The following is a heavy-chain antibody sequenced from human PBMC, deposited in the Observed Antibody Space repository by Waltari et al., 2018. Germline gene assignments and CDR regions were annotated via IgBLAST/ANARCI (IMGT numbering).Heavy chain of an antibody. CDR2: INHSGST. CDR1: GGSFSGYY. CDR3: ARDSPLQYPRWPMDV. J-gene: IGHJ6*02. D-gene: IGHD4-4*01. V-gene: IGHV4-34*01. Sequence: QVQLQQWGAGLLNPSETLSLTCAVYGGSFSGYYWSWIRQPPGKGLEWIGEINHSGSTNYNPSLKSRVTISVDTSKNQFSLKLSSVTAADTAVYYCARDSPLQYPRWPMDVWGQGTTVTVSS.